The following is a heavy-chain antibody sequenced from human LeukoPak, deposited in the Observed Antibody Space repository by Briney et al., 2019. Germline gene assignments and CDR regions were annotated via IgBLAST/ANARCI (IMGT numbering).Heavy chain of an antibody. CDR3: ARGFRRPHQSRDRTPQPYYMDV. CDR2: LYYSGYT. D-gene: IGHD1-14*01. V-gene: IGHV4-39*01. J-gene: IGHJ6*03. CDR1: HDSISSSTYY. Sequence: SETLSLTCTVSHDSISSSTYYWGWIRQPPGKGLEWIGSLYYSGYTYYNPSLKSRVTISVDMSKNQFSLKVTSVTAADTAVYYCARGFRRPHQSRDRTPQPYYMDVWGKGTTVTVSS.